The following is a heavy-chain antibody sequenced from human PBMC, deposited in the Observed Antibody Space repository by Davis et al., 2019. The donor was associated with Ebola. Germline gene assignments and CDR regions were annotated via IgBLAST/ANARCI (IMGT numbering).Heavy chain of an antibody. CDR2: IRSSDTTI. V-gene: IGHV3-11*01. J-gene: IGHJ6*02. D-gene: IGHD2-15*01. Sequence: GGSLRLSCAASGFTLSDYYMSWIRQAPGKGLEWVSSIRSSDTTIYYSDPVKGRFTVSRDNAKNSLYLQMNSLRAEDTAVYYCARDKRGSWYGGMDVWGQGTTVTASS. CDR1: GFTLSDYY. CDR3: ARDKRGSWYGGMDV.